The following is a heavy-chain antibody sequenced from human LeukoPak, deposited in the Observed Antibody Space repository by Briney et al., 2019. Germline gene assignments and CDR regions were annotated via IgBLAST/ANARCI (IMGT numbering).Heavy chain of an antibody. CDR3: ARDLGRGRGYSSVALDS. Sequence: SETLSLTCTVSGDSITNNNYYWAWIRQPPGKGLEWIGIIYFSGSTYYSSSLRGRVTISVDTSKNQFSLNLSSVTAADTAVYYCARDLGRGRGYSSVALDSWGQGTLVTVSS. D-gene: IGHD6-19*01. CDR1: GDSITNNNYY. V-gene: IGHV4-39*07. J-gene: IGHJ4*02. CDR2: IYFSGST.